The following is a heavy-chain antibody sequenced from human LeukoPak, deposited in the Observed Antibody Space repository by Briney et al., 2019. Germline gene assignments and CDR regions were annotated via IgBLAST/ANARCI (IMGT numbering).Heavy chain of an antibody. CDR1: GYTFTSYD. CDR2: MNPNSGNT. D-gene: IGHD5-18*01. CDR3: ARGPEVSWIQLWLGDYGMDV. V-gene: IGHV1-8*01. J-gene: IGHJ6*02. Sequence: GASVKVSCKASGYTFTSYDINWVRQATGQGLEWMAWMNPNSGNTGYAQKFQGRVTMTRNTSISTAYMELSSLRSEDTAVYYCARGPEVSWIQLWLGDYGMDVWGQGTTVTVSS.